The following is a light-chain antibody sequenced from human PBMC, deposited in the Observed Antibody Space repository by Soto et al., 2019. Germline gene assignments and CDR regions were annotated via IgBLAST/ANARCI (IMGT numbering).Light chain of an antibody. Sequence: QSALTQPPSVSGSPGQSVTISCTGTSSDVGAYNYVSWYQQHPGKAPKLIIYGVSHRPSGVSPRFSASRSAYTASLTISGLQHDYDADYYCSSFYSRYFYVFGPGTKVTDL. CDR1: SSDVGAYNY. J-gene: IGLJ1*01. CDR3: SSFYSRYFYV. V-gene: IGLV2-14*01. CDR2: GVS.